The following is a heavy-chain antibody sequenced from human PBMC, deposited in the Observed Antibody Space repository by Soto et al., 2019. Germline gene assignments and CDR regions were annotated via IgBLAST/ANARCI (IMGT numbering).Heavy chain of an antibody. V-gene: IGHV4-34*01. Sequence: SETLSLTCAVYGGSFSGYYWSWIRQPPGKGLEWIGEINHSGSTNYNPSLKSRVTISVDTSKNQFSLKLSSVTAADTAVYYCARGSPDIVVVPAAKKGPYYYYYYMDVWGKGTTVTVSS. J-gene: IGHJ6*03. CDR2: INHSGST. CDR3: ARGSPDIVVVPAAKKGPYYYYYYMDV. CDR1: GGSFSGYY. D-gene: IGHD2-2*01.